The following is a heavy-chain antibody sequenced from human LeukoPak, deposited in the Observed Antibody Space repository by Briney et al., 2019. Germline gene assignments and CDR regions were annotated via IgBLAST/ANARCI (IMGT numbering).Heavy chain of an antibody. CDR2: ISDSGGST. CDR3: AKDHYYGSTWGYFDY. CDR1: GFTFSSYG. Sequence: PGGSLRLSCAASGFTFSSYGMHWVRQAPGKGLEWVSVISDSGGSTYYADSVKGRFTISRDDSKNTLYLQMNSLRAEDTAVYYCAKDHYYGSTWGYFDYWGQGTLVTVSS. V-gene: IGHV3-23*01. D-gene: IGHD3-10*01. J-gene: IGHJ4*02.